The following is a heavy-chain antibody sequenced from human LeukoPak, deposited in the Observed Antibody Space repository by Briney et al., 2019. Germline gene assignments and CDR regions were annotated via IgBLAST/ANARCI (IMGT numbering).Heavy chain of an antibody. V-gene: IGHV3-74*01. CDR2: IKNDGSST. CDR3: ARDIAYSGAD. D-gene: IGHD1-26*01. CDR1: GFTFRRSW. J-gene: IGHJ4*02. Sequence: PGGSLRLSCAASGFTFRRSWMHWVRQAPGKGLVWVSHIKNDGSSTYADSVKGRFTIARDNAKNTLYLQMDSLRAEDTAVYYCARDIAYSGADWGQGTLVIVSS.